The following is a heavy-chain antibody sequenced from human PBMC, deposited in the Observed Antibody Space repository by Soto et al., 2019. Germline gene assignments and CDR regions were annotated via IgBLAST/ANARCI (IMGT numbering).Heavy chain of an antibody. V-gene: IGHV4-30-2*01. J-gene: IGHJ4*02. D-gene: IGHD3-22*01. CDR3: ARATYYYDRSGYLYYFDY. CDR1: GGSISSGGYS. Sequence: SETLSLTCAVSGGSISSGGYSWSWIRQPPGKGLEWIGYIYHSGSTYYNPSLKSRVTISVDTSKNQFSLKLSSVTAADTAVYYCARATYYYDRSGYLYYFDYWGQGTLVTVPQ. CDR2: IYHSGST.